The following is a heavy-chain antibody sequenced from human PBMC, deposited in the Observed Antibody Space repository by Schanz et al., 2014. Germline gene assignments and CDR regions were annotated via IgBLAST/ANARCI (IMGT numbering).Heavy chain of an antibody. V-gene: IGHV3-23*04. D-gene: IGHD6-13*01. CDR2: LTGSGTTT. CDR3: AKDLAAVGVFDY. CDR1: GFVFRTFA. Sequence: EVQLVESGGGLVRPGGSLRLSCAASGFVFRTFAMYWVRQAPGKGLEWVSALTGSGTTTYYADSVKGRFTISRDNSKNTLDLQMNSLRAEDTAIYYCAKDLAAVGVFDYWGQGSLVTVSP. J-gene: IGHJ4*02.